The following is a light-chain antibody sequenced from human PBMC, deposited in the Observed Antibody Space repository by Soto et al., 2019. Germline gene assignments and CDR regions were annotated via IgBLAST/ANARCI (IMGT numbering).Light chain of an antibody. J-gene: IGKJ5*01. Sequence: DLQMTHSPSTLSASVGDRVTISCRASQNVYTWLAWYQQKPGKAPNLLIYDASTLERGVPSRFSGTGSGTEFTLTIDRLQPDDFATYYCQQYHTSSITFGQGTRLEIK. CDR2: DAS. V-gene: IGKV1-5*01. CDR1: QNVYTW. CDR3: QQYHTSSIT.